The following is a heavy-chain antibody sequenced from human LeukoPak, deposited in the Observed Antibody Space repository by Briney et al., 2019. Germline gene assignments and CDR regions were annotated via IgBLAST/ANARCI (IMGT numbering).Heavy chain of an antibody. Sequence: SETLSLTCTVFGDSVTVYYLNWVRQPPGKGLEWVVGIYKIVTTTYNPCLKSRLTITADNSNNQLSLKVTSATAADTAVYYCVIGVRWQIDYWGQGALVTVSS. CDR3: VIGVRWQIDY. CDR2: IYKIVTT. J-gene: IGHJ4*02. CDR1: GDSVTVYY. D-gene: IGHD4-23*01. V-gene: IGHV4-59*02.